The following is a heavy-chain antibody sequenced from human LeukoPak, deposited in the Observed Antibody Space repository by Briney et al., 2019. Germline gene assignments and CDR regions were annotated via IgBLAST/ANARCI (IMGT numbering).Heavy chain of an antibody. CDR1: GFTFSSYA. J-gene: IGHJ4*02. CDR2: ISGSGGST. CDR3: AKNIVVVVAATRGFDF. V-gene: IGHV3-23*01. D-gene: IGHD2-15*01. Sequence: GGSLRLSCAASGFTFSSYAMSWVRQAPGKGLEWVSAISGSGGSTYYAGSVKGRFTISRDNSKNTLYLQMNSLRAEDTAVYYCAKNIVVVVAATRGFDFWGQGTLVTVSS.